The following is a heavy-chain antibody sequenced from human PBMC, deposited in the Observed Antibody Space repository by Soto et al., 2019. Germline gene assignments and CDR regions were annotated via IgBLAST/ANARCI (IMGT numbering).Heavy chain of an antibody. CDR3: AREGFDHRPDY. CDR2: MFASGSS. V-gene: IGHV4-4*02. J-gene: IGHJ4*02. Sequence: QVQLQESGPGLVKPSEPLSLTCAVSGDSISSPNWWSWYRQPPGKGLELIGEMFASGSSNYNPSLNGRVTISLDTSKNHFSLKLTSLAAADTAIYYCAREGFDHRPDYWGQGIPVTVSS. CDR1: GDSISSPNW.